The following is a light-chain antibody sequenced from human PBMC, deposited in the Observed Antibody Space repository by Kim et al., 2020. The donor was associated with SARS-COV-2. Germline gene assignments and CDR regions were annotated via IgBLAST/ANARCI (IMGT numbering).Light chain of an antibody. J-gene: IGKJ2*01. CDR2: AAS. V-gene: IGKV3-20*01. Sequence: SPGERAPLSCSASQSVSSSFLVWYQQKPGQAPRLLIYAASRRATGITDRFSGSGSETDFTLTISRLEPGDFAVYYCQHYGSSPFTFGQGTKLEI. CDR1: QSVSSSF. CDR3: QHYGSSPFT.